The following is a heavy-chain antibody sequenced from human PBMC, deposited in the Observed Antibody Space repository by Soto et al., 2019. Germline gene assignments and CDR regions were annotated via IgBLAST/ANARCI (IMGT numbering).Heavy chain of an antibody. CDR3: ARTVPLWFGELLPGFDY. CDR1: GGSISSYY. J-gene: IGHJ4*02. Sequence: QVQLQESGTGLVKPSETLYITGTVSGGSISSYYWSWIRQPPGKGLEWIGYIYYSGSTKYNPSLKSRVTISVDTSKNQFSLKLSSVTAADTAVYYCARTVPLWFGELLPGFDYWGQGTLVTVSS. V-gene: IGHV4-59*01. D-gene: IGHD3-10*01. CDR2: IYYSGST.